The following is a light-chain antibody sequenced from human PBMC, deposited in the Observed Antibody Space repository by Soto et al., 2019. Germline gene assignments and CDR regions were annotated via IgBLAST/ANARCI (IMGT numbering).Light chain of an antibody. V-gene: IGKV3-20*01. J-gene: IGKJ1*01. Sequence: EIVLTQSPGTLSLSPGVRATLSCRASQNISSYLAWYQQKPGQAPRLLIYGPSSRATGIPDMFSGSGSGTDFSFTISRLEPEDFAVYFCQQYGSSPTFGQGTKVDIK. CDR3: QQYGSSPT. CDR1: QNISSY. CDR2: GPS.